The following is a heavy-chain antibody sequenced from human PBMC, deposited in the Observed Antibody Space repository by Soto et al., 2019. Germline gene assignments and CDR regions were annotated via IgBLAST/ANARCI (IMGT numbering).Heavy chain of an antibody. CDR1: GCSLSEYF. D-gene: IGHD3-10*01. CDR2: IYYLGST. J-gene: IGHJ4*02. CDR3: ARDGYDGSGSPYPAY. V-gene: IGHV4-59*01. Sequence: HSETLSLTCLFSGCSLSEYFWSWLRPSPGKGLEWIGYIYYLGSTDYNPSLKSRVTISVDTSKRQFSLRLTSVTAADTAVYYCARDGYDGSGSPYPAYWGPGTQVTVS.